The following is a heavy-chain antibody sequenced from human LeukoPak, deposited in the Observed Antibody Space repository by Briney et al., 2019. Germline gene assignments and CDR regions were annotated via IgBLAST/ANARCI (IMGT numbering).Heavy chain of an antibody. Sequence: GGSLRLSCAVSGITLSNYGMSWVRQAPGRGLEWVAGLSGSGGGTNYADSVQGRFTISRDNPKNTLYLQMNSLRAEDTVVYFCAKRGVVIRVFLVGFHKEAYYFDSWGQGALVTVSS. CDR1: GITLSNYG. D-gene: IGHD3-10*01. CDR2: LSGSGGGT. CDR3: AKRGVVIRVFLVGFHKEAYYFDS. J-gene: IGHJ4*02. V-gene: IGHV3-23*01.